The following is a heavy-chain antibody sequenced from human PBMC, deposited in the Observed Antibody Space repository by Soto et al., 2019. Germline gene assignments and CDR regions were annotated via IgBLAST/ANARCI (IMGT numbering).Heavy chain of an antibody. CDR1: GFTFSSYW. CDR2: INSDGSST. CDR3: ARVWSVVTPESSFSDAFDI. Sequence: EVQLVESGGGLVQPGGSLRLSCAASGFTFSSYWMHWVRQAPGKGLVWVSRINSDGSSTSYADSVKGRFTISRDNAKNTLYLQMNSLRAEETAVYYCARVWSVVTPESSFSDAFDIWGQGTMVTVSS. J-gene: IGHJ3*02. V-gene: IGHV3-74*01. D-gene: IGHD2-21*02.